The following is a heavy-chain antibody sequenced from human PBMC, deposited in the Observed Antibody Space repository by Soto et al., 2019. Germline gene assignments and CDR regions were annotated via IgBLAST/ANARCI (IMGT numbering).Heavy chain of an antibody. Sequence: PGGSLSLSCAASGFTVSSNYMSWVRQAPGKGLEWVSVIYSGGSTYYADSVKGRFTISRDNSKTTLYLQMNSLRAEDTAVYYCARGRYCGGDCYPGIDGFDIWGPGTMVTV. CDR1: GFTVSSNY. CDR3: ARGRYCGGDCYPGIDGFDI. D-gene: IGHD2-21*02. CDR2: IYSGGST. J-gene: IGHJ3*02. V-gene: IGHV3-53*01.